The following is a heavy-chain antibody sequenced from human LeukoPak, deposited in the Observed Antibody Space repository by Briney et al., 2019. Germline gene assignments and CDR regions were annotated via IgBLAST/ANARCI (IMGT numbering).Heavy chain of an antibody. D-gene: IGHD1-1*01. CDR1: GFTFSDYY. V-gene: IGHV3-11*04. Sequence: GGSLRLSCAASGFTFSDYYMSWVRQAPGKGLEWVSSISSSGSFIYYADSVKGRFTISRDNAKNSPYLQMNSLRAEDTAVYHCARAGYAGEYGMDVWGQGTTVTVSS. CDR2: ISSSGSFI. CDR3: ARAGYAGEYGMDV. J-gene: IGHJ6*02.